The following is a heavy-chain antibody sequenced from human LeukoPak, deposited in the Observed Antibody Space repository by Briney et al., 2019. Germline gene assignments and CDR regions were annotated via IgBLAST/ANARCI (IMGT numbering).Heavy chain of an antibody. J-gene: IGHJ3*02. CDR1: GYTFTSYD. CDR3: ARGLQENLAWLQAFSAFDI. V-gene: IGHV1-8*01. D-gene: IGHD6-19*01. Sequence: ASVKVSCKASGYTFTSYDINWVRQATGQGLEWMGWMNPNSGNTGYAQKLQGRVTMTTDTSTSTAYMELRSLGSDDTAVYYCARGLQENLAWLQAFSAFDIWGQGTMVTVSS. CDR2: MNPNSGNT.